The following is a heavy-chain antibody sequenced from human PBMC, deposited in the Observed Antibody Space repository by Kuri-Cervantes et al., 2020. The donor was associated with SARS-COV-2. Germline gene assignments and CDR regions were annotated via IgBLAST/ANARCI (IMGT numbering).Heavy chain of an antibody. D-gene: IGHD3-3*01. CDR3: ARGEGFLEWFPIDS. J-gene: IGHJ4*02. V-gene: IGHV3-21*01. CDR1: GFSFSASP. CDR2: ISSGSRHT. Sequence: ETLSLTCAASGFSFSASPMNWVRQAPGRGLEWVSSISSGSRHTYYADSVKGRFTISRDNAKNSLYLQMNTLRAEDTAVYYCARGEGFLEWFPIDSWGQGTLVTVSS.